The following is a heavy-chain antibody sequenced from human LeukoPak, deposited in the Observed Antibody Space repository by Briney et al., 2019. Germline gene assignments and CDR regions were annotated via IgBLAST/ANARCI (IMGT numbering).Heavy chain of an antibody. D-gene: IGHD6-6*01. CDR2: INHSGST. CDR3: ARASIAARDAFDI. Sequence: SETLSLTCAVYVQSFRGYHWSWMRHPPGKGLEWIGEINHSGSTNYNPSLKSRVTISVDTSKNQFSLKLSSVTAADTAVYYCARASIAARDAFDIWGQGTMVTVSS. V-gene: IGHV4-34*01. J-gene: IGHJ3*02. CDR1: VQSFRGYH.